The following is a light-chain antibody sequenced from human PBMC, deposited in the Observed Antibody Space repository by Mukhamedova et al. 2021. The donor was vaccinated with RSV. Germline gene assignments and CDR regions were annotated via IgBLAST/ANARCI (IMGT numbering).Light chain of an antibody. Sequence: WYQRRVHGEVPQVLIYAASSLQSAVPSRFSGSGSGTDFTLTISSLQPEDFATYHCQQSYGIPLTCGGGAKVEIK. J-gene: IGKJ4*01. CDR3: QQSYGIPLT. CDR2: AAS. V-gene: IGKV1-39*01.